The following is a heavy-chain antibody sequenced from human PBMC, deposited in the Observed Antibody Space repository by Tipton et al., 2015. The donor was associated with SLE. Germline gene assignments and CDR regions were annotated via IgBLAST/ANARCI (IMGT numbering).Heavy chain of an antibody. V-gene: IGHV4-61*05. D-gene: IGHD3-3*01. CDR3: ARNGRITIFGVVTHDAFDI. CDR1: GGSISSSSYY. CDR2: IYYSGST. Sequence: TLSLTCTVSGGSISSSSYYWGWIRQPPGKGLEWIGYIYYSGSTNYNPSLKSRVTISVDTSKNQFSLKLSSVTAADTAVYYCARNGRITIFGVVTHDAFDIWGQGTMVTVSS. J-gene: IGHJ3*02.